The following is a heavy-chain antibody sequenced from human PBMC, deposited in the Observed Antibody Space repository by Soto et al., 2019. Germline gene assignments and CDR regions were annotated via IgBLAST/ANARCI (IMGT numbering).Heavy chain of an antibody. CDR2: INHSGST. V-gene: IGHV4-34*01. Sequence: QVQLQQWGAGLLKPSETLSLTCAVSGGSFSGYYWSWIRQPPGKGLERIGEINHSGSTNYNPSLKSRVTISVDTSKNQFSLKLSSVTAADTAVYYCARGSWIYKPGFDYWGQGTLVTVSS. CDR1: GGSFSGYY. D-gene: IGHD5-12*01. J-gene: IGHJ4*02. CDR3: ARGSWIYKPGFDY.